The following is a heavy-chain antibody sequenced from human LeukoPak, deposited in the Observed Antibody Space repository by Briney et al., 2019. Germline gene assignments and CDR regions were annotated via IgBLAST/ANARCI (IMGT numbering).Heavy chain of an antibody. CDR3: ARDGEGTFGVTDNRGPFDY. CDR2: VSYDGGNE. D-gene: IGHD2-21*02. CDR1: GFTFSSYG. V-gene: IGHV3-30*04. J-gene: IGHJ4*02. Sequence: PGGSLRLSCAASGFTFSSYGMHWVRQAPGKGLGWVTVVSYDGGNEYYADSVKGRFTISRDNSKNTLYLQMNSLRIEDTAVFYCARDGEGTFGVTDNRGPFDYWGQGTLVTVSS.